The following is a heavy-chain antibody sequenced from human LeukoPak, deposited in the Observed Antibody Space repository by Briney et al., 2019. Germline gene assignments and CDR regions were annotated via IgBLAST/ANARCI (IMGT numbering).Heavy chain of an antibody. V-gene: IGHV3-23*01. CDR2: ISGSGDTT. CDR1: GFTFSNYG. CDR3: ARKGDGAFDI. D-gene: IGHD3-16*01. J-gene: IGHJ3*02. Sequence: PGGSLRLSCAASGFTFSNYGMSWVRQAPGKGLEWVSTISGSGDTTYYADSVKGRFTISRDNSKNTLYLQMNSLRAEDTAVYYCARKGDGAFDIWGQGTMVTVSS.